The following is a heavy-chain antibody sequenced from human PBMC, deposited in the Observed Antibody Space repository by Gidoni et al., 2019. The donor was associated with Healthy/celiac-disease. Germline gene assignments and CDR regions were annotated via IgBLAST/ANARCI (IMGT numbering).Heavy chain of an antibody. J-gene: IGHJ2*01. Sequence: QVQLVQSGAEVKKPGSSVKVSCKASGGTFSSYAISWVRQAPGQGLEWMGGIIPTFGTANYAQKFQGRVTITADESTSTAYMELSSLRSEDTAVYYCARDRKEGGAYFYWYFDLWGRGTLVTVSS. D-gene: IGHD3-16*01. CDR1: GGTFSSYA. CDR2: IIPTFGTA. V-gene: IGHV1-69*01. CDR3: ARDRKEGGAYFYWYFDL.